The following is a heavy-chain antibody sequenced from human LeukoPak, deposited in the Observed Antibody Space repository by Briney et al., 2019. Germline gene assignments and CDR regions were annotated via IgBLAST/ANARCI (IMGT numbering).Heavy chain of an antibody. V-gene: IGHV3-11*06. D-gene: IGHD2-2*01. Sequence: PGGSLRLSCAASGFTFSDYYMSWIRQAPGKGLEWVSYISSSSSYTNYADSVKGRFTISRDNAENSLYLQMNSLRAEDTAVYYCARGCSSTSCQTVFFDYWGQGTLVTVSS. CDR2: ISSSSSYT. J-gene: IGHJ4*02. CDR1: GFTFSDYY. CDR3: ARGCSSTSCQTVFFDY.